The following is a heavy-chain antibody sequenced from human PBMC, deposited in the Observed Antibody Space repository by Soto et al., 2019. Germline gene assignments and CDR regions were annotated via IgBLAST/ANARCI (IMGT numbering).Heavy chain of an antibody. D-gene: IGHD2-21*02. V-gene: IGHV4-34*01. CDR1: GGSFSDYY. J-gene: IGHJ6*02. CDR3: ARAVVTTHYYYGMDV. CDR2: INQSGST. Sequence: SETLSLTCAVYGGSFSDYYWSWIRRPPGKGLEWIGEINQSGSTNYNPSLKSRVTLSVDTSKSQFSVNLSSVTAADTAVYYCARAVVTTHYYYGMDVWGQGTTVTVSS.